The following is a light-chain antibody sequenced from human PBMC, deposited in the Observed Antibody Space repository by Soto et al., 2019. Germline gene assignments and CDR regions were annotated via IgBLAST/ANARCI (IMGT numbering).Light chain of an antibody. V-gene: IGKV3-15*01. CDR1: QSVSSN. Sequence: EIVMTQSPATLSVSPGERATLSCRASQSVSSNLAWYQQKPGQAPRLLIYGASTRATGIPARFSGSGSGTEFTLHISSLQSEDFAVYYCQQYNNWPPTWTFGQGTKVEIK. CDR2: GAS. J-gene: IGKJ1*01. CDR3: QQYNNWPPTWT.